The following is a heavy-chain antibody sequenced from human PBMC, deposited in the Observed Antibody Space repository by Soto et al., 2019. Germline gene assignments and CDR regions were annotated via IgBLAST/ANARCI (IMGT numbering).Heavy chain of an antibody. Sequence: QVYLVQSGAEVKKPGSSVKISCKASGGIFSSNTINWVRQAAGQGLEWMGGIIPLFGTANYAEKFQGRVTIAADKTTETQYIDLTSLRSADTYVYYCASKAACGGDCYSFDSWVQGTLCTDSS. J-gene: IGHJ4*02. D-gene: IGHD2-21*02. CDR1: GGIFSSNT. V-gene: IGHV1-69*06. CDR2: IIPLFGTA. CDR3: ASKAACGGDCYSFDS.